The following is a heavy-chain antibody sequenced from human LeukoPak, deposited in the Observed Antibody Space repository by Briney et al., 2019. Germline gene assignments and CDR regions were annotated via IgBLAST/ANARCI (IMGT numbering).Heavy chain of an antibody. D-gene: IGHD2-2*01. CDR1: GYSFTSYW. V-gene: IGHV5-51*01. J-gene: IGHJ5*02. CDR3: ARLGSEYQLLWENWFDP. Sequence: GESLKISCKGSGYSFTSYWIGWVRQMPGKGLEWMGIIYPGDSDTRYSPSFQGQVTISADKSISTAYLQWSSLKASDTAMYYCARLGSEYQLLWENWFDPWGQGTLVTVSS. CDR2: IYPGDSDT.